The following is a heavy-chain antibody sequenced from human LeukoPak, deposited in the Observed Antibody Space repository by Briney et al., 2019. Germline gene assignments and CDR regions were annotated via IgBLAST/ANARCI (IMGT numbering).Heavy chain of an antibody. V-gene: IGHV3-30-3*01. CDR1: GFTFSSYA. D-gene: IGHD1-26*01. Sequence: PGGSLRLSCAASGFTFSSYAMHWVRQAPGKGLEWVAVISNDGSNKYYADSVKGRFTISRDNSKNTLYLQMNSLRAEDTAVYYCARVYSGSSPGAVDYWGQGTLVTVSS. J-gene: IGHJ4*02. CDR2: ISNDGSNK. CDR3: ARVYSGSSPGAVDY.